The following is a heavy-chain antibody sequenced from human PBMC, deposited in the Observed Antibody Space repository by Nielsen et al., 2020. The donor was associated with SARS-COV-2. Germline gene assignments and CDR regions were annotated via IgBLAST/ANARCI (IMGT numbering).Heavy chain of an antibody. J-gene: IGHJ6*02. CDR1: GFTFSSYA. V-gene: IGHV3-23*01. D-gene: IGHD3-3*01. CDR3: AKSHRITIFGVALYYYYGMDV. CDR2: ISGSGGST. Sequence: GESLKISCAASGFTFSSYAMSWVRQAPGKGLEWVSAISGSGGSTYYADSVKGRFTISRDNSKNTLYLQMNSLRAEYTAVYYCAKSHRITIFGVALYYYYGMDVWGQGTTVTVSS.